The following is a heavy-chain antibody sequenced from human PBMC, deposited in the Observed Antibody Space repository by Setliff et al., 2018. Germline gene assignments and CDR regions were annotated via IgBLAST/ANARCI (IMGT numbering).Heavy chain of an antibody. J-gene: IGHJ5*02. D-gene: IGHD3-3*01. CDR2: MNPNSGNT. CDR3: ARGRRGNYDFWSGYSNWFDP. CDR1: GYTFTSYG. Sequence: ASVKVSCKASGYTFTSYGINWVRQATGQGLEWMGWMNPNSGNTGYAQKFQGRVTITRNTSISTAYMELSSLRFEDTAVYYCARGRRGNYDFWSGYSNWFDPWGQGTLVTVSS. V-gene: IGHV1-8*03.